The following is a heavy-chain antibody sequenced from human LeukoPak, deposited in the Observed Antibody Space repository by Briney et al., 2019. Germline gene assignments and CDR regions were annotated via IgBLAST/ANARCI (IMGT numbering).Heavy chain of an antibody. CDR3: ARRGYCSSTSCYEYWFDP. V-gene: IGHV4-39*01. CDR1: GGSISSSSYY. CDR2: IYYSGST. D-gene: IGHD2-2*01. Sequence: PSETLSLTCTVSGGSISSSSYYWGWIRQPPGKGLEWIGVIYYSGSTYYNPSLKSRLTISVDTSKNQFSLKLSSVTATDTAVYYCARRGYCSSTSCYEYWFDPWGQGTLVTVSS. J-gene: IGHJ5*02.